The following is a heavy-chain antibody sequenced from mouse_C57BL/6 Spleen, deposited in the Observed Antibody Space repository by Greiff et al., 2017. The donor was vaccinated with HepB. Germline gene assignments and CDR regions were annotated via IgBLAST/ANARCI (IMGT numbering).Heavy chain of an antibody. J-gene: IGHJ3*01. Sequence: EVQLVESGPELVKPGASVKIPCKASGYTFTDYNMDWVKQSHGKSLEWIGDINPNNGGTIYNQKFKGKATLTVDKSSSTAYMELRSLTSEDTAVYYCARRGDYPFAYWGQGTLVTVSA. CDR2: INPNNGGT. CDR1: GYTFTDYN. V-gene: IGHV1-18*01. CDR3: ARRGDYPFAY. D-gene: IGHD1-1*02.